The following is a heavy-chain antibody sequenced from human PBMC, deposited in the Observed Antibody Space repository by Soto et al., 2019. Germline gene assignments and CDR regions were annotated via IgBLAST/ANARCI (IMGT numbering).Heavy chain of an antibody. J-gene: IGHJ6*02. D-gene: IGHD2-15*01. CDR1: GDTVSSNSVA. CDR2: TYYRSRWNG. V-gene: IGHV6-1*01. Sequence: PSQTLSLTCVGSGDTVSSNSVAWNWVRQSPSRGLEWLGRTYYRSRWNGDYAVSVRSRIDINADTSKNQVSLQLNSVTPEDTAVYYCARSEEDSDYYYYGMDVWGQGTTVTVSS. CDR3: ARSEEDSDYYYYGMDV.